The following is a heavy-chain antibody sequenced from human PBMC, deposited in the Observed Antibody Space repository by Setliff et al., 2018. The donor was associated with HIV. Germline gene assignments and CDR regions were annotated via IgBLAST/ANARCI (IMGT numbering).Heavy chain of an antibody. D-gene: IGHD3-3*01. CDR2: IYHSGST. Sequence: SETLSLTCDVSGVSISDNNYWNWVRQPPGKGLEWIGEIYHSGSTNYNPSLQTRVTFSVDMSEKRFSLNLTSVTAADTAVYYCARREEYYDFRGGYYSYYFDYWGQGTLVTVSS. CDR3: ARREEYYDFRGGYYSYYFDY. J-gene: IGHJ4*02. V-gene: IGHV4-4*02. CDR1: GVSISDNNY.